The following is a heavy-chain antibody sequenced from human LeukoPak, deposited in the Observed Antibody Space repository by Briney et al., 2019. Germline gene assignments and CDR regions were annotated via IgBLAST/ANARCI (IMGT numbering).Heavy chain of an antibody. J-gene: IGHJ4*02. Sequence: SQTLSLTCTVSGGPFSSASYYWSWIRQHPGKGLEWIGSISYRGSTYHNPSLKSRLAMSVDTSKNQFSLNLRSVTAADTAVYYCASELPSSSWYDYWGQGTLVTVSS. D-gene: IGHD6-13*01. CDR1: GGPFSSASYY. V-gene: IGHV4-31*03. CDR3: ASELPSSSWYDY. CDR2: ISYRGST.